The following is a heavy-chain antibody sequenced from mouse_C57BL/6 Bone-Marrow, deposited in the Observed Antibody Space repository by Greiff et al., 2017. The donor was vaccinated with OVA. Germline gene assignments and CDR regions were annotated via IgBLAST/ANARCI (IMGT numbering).Heavy chain of an antibody. Sequence: EVKLLESGGGLVQPGGSMKLSCVASGFTFSNYWMNWVRQSPEKGLEWVAQIRLKSDNYATHYAESVKGRFTISRDDSKSSVYLQMNNLRAEDTGIYYCTGAVLRDYAMDYWGQGTSVTVSS. CDR2: IRLKSDNYAT. CDR1: GFTFSNYW. D-gene: IGHD1-1*01. CDR3: TGAVLRDYAMDY. J-gene: IGHJ4*01. V-gene: IGHV6-3*01.